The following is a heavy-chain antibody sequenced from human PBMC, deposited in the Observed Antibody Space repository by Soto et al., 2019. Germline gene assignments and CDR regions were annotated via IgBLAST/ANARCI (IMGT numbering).Heavy chain of an antibody. D-gene: IGHD6-6*01. Sequence: QLQLQESGPGLVKPSETLSLTCTVSGASISNSNYYWGWIRQPPGKGLEWIGIIDYSGPTFYSPSLKSRVTISVDTSENQFSLKLTSVTAADTAVYYCARLPVFKPLVYFDYWGQGTLVTVSS. CDR2: IDYSGPT. CDR3: ARLPVFKPLVYFDY. J-gene: IGHJ4*02. V-gene: IGHV4-39*01. CDR1: GASISNSNYY.